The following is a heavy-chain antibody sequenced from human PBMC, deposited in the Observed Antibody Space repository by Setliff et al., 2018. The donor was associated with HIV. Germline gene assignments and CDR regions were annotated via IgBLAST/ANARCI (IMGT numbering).Heavy chain of an antibody. V-gene: IGHV3-30*02. CDR3: AKESGLYSNYKYYYYMDV. CDR1: GFTFSRYG. CDR2: IWCDGSNK. Sequence: GGSLRLSCAASGFTFSRYGMHWVRQAPGKGLEWVAVIWCDGSNKYYADSVKGRFTIYRDNSKNTLYLQMNSLSAEDTAVYYCAKESGLYSNYKYYYYMDVWGKGTTVTVSS. D-gene: IGHD4-4*01. J-gene: IGHJ6*03.